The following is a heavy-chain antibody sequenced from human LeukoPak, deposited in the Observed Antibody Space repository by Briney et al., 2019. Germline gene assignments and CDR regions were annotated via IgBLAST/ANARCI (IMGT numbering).Heavy chain of an antibody. V-gene: IGHV3-21*01. J-gene: IGHJ4*02. D-gene: IGHD1-26*01. CDR3: ARVGGSYDC. CDR2: ISGGSNNI. Sequence: GGSLRLSCAASGFTFSSYAMSWVRQAPGKGLEWVSSISGGSNNINYADSVKGRFIISRDNAKNSLYLQMNNLRAEDTAVYYCARVGGSYDCWGQGTLVTVSS. CDR1: GFTFSSYA.